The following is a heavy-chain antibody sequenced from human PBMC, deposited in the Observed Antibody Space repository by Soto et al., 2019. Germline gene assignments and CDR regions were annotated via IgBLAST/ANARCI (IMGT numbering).Heavy chain of an antibody. D-gene: IGHD2-21*02. J-gene: IGHJ6*02. Sequence: GASVKVSCKASGGTFSSYAISWVRQAPGQGLEWMGGIIPIFGTANYAQKLQGRVTITADESTSTAYMELSSLRSEDTAVYYCARQGENCGGDCYPYYYGMDVWGQGTTVTVSS. V-gene: IGHV1-69*13. CDR1: GGTFSSYA. CDR2: IIPIFGTA. CDR3: ARQGENCGGDCYPYYYGMDV.